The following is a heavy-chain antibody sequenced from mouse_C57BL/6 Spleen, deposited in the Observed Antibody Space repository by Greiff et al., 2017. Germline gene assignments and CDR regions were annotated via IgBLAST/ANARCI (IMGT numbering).Heavy chain of an antibody. D-gene: IGHD2-2*01. CDR2: ISSGGSYT. Sequence: EVNVVESGGDLVKPGGSLKLSCAASGFTFSSYGMSWVRQTPDKRLEWVATISSGGSYTYYPDSVKGRFTISRDKAKSTLYLQMRSLKSEDTAMDYCGRHGMVRTESVLYALDVWGQGTSVTVSS. J-gene: IGHJ4*01. CDR3: GRHGMVRTESVLYALDV. V-gene: IGHV5-6*01. CDR1: GFTFSSYG.